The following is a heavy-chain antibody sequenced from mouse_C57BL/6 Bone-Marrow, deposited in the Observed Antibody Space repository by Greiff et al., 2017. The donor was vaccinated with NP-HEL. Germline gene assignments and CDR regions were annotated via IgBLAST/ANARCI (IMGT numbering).Heavy chain of an antibody. Sequence: VMLVESGPGLVAPSQSLSITCTVSGFSLTSYAISWVRQPPGKGLEWLGVIWTGGGTNYNSALKSRLSISKDNSKSRVFLKMNSLQTDDTARYYCARNYYYGSSYGYFDVWGTGTTVTVSS. CDR3: ARNYYYGSSYGYFDV. CDR1: GFSLTSYA. CDR2: IWTGGGT. J-gene: IGHJ1*03. V-gene: IGHV2-9-1*01. D-gene: IGHD1-1*01.